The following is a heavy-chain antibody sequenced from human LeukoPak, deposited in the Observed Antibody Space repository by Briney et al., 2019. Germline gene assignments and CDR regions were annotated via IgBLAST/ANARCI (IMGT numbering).Heavy chain of an antibody. D-gene: IGHD4/OR15-4a*01. CDR3: AKVSLNMVNDAFDI. CDR2: IRYDGSRK. Sequence: GGSLRLSCAASGFIFSSYGMHWVRQAPDKGLEWVAFIRYDGSRKYYADSVKGRFTISRDNSKNTLYLQMNSLRAEDTAIYYCAKVSLNMVNDAFDIWGQGTMVSVSS. CDR1: GFIFSSYG. J-gene: IGHJ3*02. V-gene: IGHV3-30*02.